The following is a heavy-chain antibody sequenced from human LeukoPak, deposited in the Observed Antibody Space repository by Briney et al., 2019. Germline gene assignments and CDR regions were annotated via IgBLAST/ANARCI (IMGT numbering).Heavy chain of an antibody. V-gene: IGHV3-74*01. CDR3: ARDLGSCSSTRCQTNWFHP. CDR1: GFTLSTYW. J-gene: IGHJ5*02. D-gene: IGHD2-2*01. CDR2: INSDGSTT. Sequence: PGGSLRLSCAASGFTLSTYWMHWVRQPPEKGLVWVSRINSDGSTTTYADSVKGRFTISRDNAKNTLYLQMNSLRAEDTAVYYCARDLGSCSSTRCQTNWFHPWGQGTLVTVSS.